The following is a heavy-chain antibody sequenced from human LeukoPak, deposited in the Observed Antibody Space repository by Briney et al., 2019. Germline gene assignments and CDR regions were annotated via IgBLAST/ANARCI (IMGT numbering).Heavy chain of an antibody. D-gene: IGHD5-24*01. V-gene: IGHV4-4*07. Sequence: SETLSLTCLVSGGSMSSYFWSWIRQPAGKGLEWIGRFYSSGNSNYNPSLKSRVTMSADTSKNQFSMELTSVTAADTAVYYCARENGYKYDYWGQGTLVTVSS. CDR2: FYSSGNS. CDR1: GGSMSSYF. CDR3: ARENGYKYDY. J-gene: IGHJ4*02.